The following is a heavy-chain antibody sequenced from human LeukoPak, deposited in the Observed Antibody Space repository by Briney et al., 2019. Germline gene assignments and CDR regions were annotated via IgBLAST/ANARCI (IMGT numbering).Heavy chain of an antibody. CDR3: AKDYYMDV. CDR1: GFTFSSYA. V-gene: IGHV3-30*04. Sequence: GGSLRLSCAASGFTFSSYAMHWVRQAPGKGLEWVAVISYDGSNKYYADSVRGRFTISRDNSKNTLYLQMNSLRAEDTAVCYCAKDYYMDVWGKGTTVTVSS. CDR2: ISYDGSNK. J-gene: IGHJ6*03.